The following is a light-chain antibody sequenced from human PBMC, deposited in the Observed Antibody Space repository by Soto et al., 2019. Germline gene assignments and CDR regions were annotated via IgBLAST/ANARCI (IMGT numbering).Light chain of an antibody. CDR3: QQYNSYPYT. J-gene: IGKJ2*01. Sequence: DIQMTQSPSSLSASVGDRVTITCRASQGISTYLIWYQQRHGEAPKLLIYAASYLVSGVPSRFSGSGSGTDFTLTISSLQPEDFATYYCQQYNSYPYTFGQGTKLEIK. CDR2: AAS. CDR1: QGISTY. V-gene: IGKV1-39*01.